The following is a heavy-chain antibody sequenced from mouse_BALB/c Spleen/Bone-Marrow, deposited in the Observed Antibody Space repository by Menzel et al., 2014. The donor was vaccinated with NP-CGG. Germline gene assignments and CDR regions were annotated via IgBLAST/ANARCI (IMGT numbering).Heavy chain of an antibody. J-gene: IGHJ2*01. D-gene: IGHD3-3*01. CDR1: GISITTGNYR. CDR2: IYYSGTI. CDR3: ARDGGDVDFDY. V-gene: IGHV3-5*02. Sequence: EVHLVESGPGLVKPSQTVSLTCTVTGISITTGNYRWSWIRQFPGNKLEWIGYIYYSGTITYNPSLTSRTTITRDTSKNQFFLEMSSLTAEDTATYYCARDGGDVDFDYWGQGTTLTVSS.